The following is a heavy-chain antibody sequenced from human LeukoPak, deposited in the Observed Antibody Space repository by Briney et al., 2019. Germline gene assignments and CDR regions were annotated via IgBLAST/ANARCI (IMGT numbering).Heavy chain of an antibody. V-gene: IGHV1-2*02. J-gene: IGHJ6*03. CDR1: GYRFVDYY. Sequence: ASVKVSCKASGYRFVDYYISWLRQAPGEGLEWMGWINPNSGAGSGTKYAPKFQGRVTMTKDTSISTAYMELSKLRSDDTAVYYCARGEAQDYYMDLWGKGTTVIVSS. CDR3: ARGEAQDYYMDL. CDR2: INPNSGAGSGT.